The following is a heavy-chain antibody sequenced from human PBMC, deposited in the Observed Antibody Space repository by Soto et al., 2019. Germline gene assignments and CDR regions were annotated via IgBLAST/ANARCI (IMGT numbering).Heavy chain of an antibody. CDR2: ISWNAADV. J-gene: IGHJ4*02. CDR3: ANLPLYGSRFGS. V-gene: IGHV3-9*01. CDR1: GFIFDDYA. Sequence: EVPLVESGGGLVQPGRSLRLSCAASGFIFDDYAILWVRRAPGKGLEWVSGISWNAADVGYADSVKGRFTISRDNAKNSLYLQMDSLPAEDTALYYCANLPLYGSRFGSGGQGTLVTV. D-gene: IGHD3-10*01.